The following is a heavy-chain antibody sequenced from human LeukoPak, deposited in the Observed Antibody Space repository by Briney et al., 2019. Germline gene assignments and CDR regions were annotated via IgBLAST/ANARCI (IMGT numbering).Heavy chain of an antibody. J-gene: IGHJ4*02. CDR1: GFTFSSYG. Sequence: GRSLRLSCAASGFTFSSYGMHWVRQAPGKGLEWVSAISGRGGSTFYADSVKGRFTTSRDNSKNTLYLQMNSLRAEDTALYYCAKVYSSGWYPGYFDYWGQGTLVTVSS. D-gene: IGHD6-19*01. CDR3: AKVYSSGWYPGYFDY. CDR2: ISGRGGST. V-gene: IGHV3-23*01.